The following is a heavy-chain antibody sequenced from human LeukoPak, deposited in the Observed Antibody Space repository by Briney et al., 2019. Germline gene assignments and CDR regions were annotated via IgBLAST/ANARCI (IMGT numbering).Heavy chain of an antibody. CDR1: GFTFSSYS. D-gene: IGHD2-21*02. CDR3: ARDLRPEDAYCGGDCSDAFDI. Sequence: GGSLRLSCAASGFTFSSYSMNWVRQAPGKGLEWVSSISSSSSYIYYADSVKGRFTISRDNAKNSLYLQMNSLRAEDTAVYYCARDLRPEDAYCGGDCSDAFDIWGQGTMVTVSS. CDR2: ISSSSSYI. V-gene: IGHV3-21*01. J-gene: IGHJ3*02.